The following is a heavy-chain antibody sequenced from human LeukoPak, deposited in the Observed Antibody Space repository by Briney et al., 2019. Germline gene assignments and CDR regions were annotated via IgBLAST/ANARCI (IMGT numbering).Heavy chain of an antibody. CDR1: GGAISSYY. CDR3: ARNAAPRGVEYPPAVDY. CDR2: IYDSGST. Sequence: SQTLSLTCTVSGGAISSYYCSWIRQPPGKRLYWIGYIYDSGSTKYNPSLDSRVTISVDTYKNRLSLKLSPVTAADTAVYYCARNAAPRGVEYPPAVDYWGQGILVTVSS. J-gene: IGHJ4*02. V-gene: IGHV4-59*08. D-gene: IGHD2/OR15-2a*01.